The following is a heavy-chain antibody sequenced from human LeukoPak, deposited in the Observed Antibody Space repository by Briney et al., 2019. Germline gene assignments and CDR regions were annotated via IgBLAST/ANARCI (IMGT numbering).Heavy chain of an antibody. D-gene: IGHD2-15*01. CDR1: GYTFTSYY. V-gene: IGHV1-46*03. Sequence: ASVKVSCKASGYTFTSYYMHWVRQAPGQGLEWMGIINPSGGSTSYAQKFQGRVTMTGDTSTSTVYMELSSLRSEDTAVYYCARDPPNCSGGSCYASYYFDYWGQGTLVTVSS. CDR3: ARDPPNCSGGSCYASYYFDY. J-gene: IGHJ4*02. CDR2: INPSGGST.